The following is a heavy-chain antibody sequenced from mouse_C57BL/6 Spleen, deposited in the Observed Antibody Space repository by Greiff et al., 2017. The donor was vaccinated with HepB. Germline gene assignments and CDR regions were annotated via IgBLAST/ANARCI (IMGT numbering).Heavy chain of an antibody. J-gene: IGHJ3*01. CDR1: GFTFSSYT. D-gene: IGHD2-5*01. V-gene: IGHV5-9*01. CDR3: ARRGSNRGFAY. Sequence: DVHLVESGGGLVKPGGSLKLSCAASGFTFSSYTMSWVRQTPEKRLEWVATISGGGGNTYYPDSVKGRFTISRDNAKNTLYLQMSSLRSGDTALYYCARRGSNRGFAYWGQGTLVTVSS. CDR2: ISGGGGNT.